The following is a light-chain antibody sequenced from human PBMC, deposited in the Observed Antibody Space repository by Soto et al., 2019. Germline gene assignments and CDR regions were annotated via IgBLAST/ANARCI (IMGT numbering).Light chain of an antibody. V-gene: IGLV1-40*01. CDR3: QSYDSSLSGYVV. J-gene: IGLJ2*01. Sequence: QSVLTQPPSVSGAPGQRVTISCTGSSSNIGAGYDVHWYQQLPGTAPKLLIYGHSNRPSGVPDRFSGSKSGTSASLAITGLQAEDEADYYCQSYDSSLSGYVVFGGGTKRTFL. CDR2: GHS. CDR1: SSNIGAGYD.